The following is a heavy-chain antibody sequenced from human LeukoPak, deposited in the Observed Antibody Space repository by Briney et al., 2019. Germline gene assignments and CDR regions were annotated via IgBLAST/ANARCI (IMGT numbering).Heavy chain of an antibody. CDR3: ARGGAAEVS. V-gene: IGHV4-39*07. Sequence: SETLSLTCTVSGGSISSGGYYWGWIRQPPGKGLEWIGSIYYSGSTYYNPSLKSRVTISVDTSKNQFSLKLSSVTAADTAVYYCARGGAAEVSWGQGTLVTVSS. CDR1: GGSISSGGYY. CDR2: IYYSGST. J-gene: IGHJ4*02. D-gene: IGHD6-13*01.